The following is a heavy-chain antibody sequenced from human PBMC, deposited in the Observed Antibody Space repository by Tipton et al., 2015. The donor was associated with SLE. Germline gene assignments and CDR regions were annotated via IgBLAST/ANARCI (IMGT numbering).Heavy chain of an antibody. J-gene: IGHJ6*02. CDR2: IYYSGSA. CDR3: ARGSGFGMDV. CDR1: GGSISSGGYY. V-gene: IGHV4-31*03. Sequence: TLSLTCTVSGGSISSGGYYWSWIRQHPGKGLEWIGYIYYSGSAYYNPSLKSRVTISVDTSKNQFSLKLSSVTAADTAVYYCARGSGFGMDVWGQGTTVTVSS.